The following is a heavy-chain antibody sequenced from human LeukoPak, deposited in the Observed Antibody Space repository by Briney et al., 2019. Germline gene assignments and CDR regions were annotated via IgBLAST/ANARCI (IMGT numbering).Heavy chain of an antibody. D-gene: IGHD1-7*01. Sequence: GRSLRLSCAASGFTFSSYGMHWVRQAPGKGLVWVAVIWCDGSNKYYADSVKGRFTISRDNSKNTLYLQMNSLRAEDTAVYYCARDRSPTGTTSGDNWFDPWGQGTLVTVSS. CDR2: IWCDGSNK. CDR3: ARDRSPTGTTSGDNWFDP. J-gene: IGHJ5*02. CDR1: GFTFSSYG. V-gene: IGHV3-33*01.